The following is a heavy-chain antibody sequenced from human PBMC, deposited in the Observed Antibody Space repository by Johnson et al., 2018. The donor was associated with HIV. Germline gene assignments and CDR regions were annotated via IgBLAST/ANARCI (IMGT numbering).Heavy chain of an antibody. Sequence: VPLVESGGGLLQPGRSLRLSCVASGFSFDDYVMHWVRQAPGKGLEWVSGISWNSDTIGYADSVKGRFAISRDNAKNSLSLQMNSLRAEDTALYYCAKGGPLFVDAFDIWGLGTMVTVSS. J-gene: IGHJ3*02. CDR1: GFSFDDYV. CDR2: ISWNSDTI. D-gene: IGHD3-3*01. V-gene: IGHV3-9*01. CDR3: AKGGPLFVDAFDI.